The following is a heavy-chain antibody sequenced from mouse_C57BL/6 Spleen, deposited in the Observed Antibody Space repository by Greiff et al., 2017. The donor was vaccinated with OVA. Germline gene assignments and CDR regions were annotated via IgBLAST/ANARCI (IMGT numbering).Heavy chain of an antibody. CDR3: ARRDGSAWFAY. Sequence: EVQGVESGGGLVKPGGSLKLSCAASGFTFSDYGMHWVRQAPEKGLEWVAYISSGSSTISYADTVKGRFTISRDNAKNTLFLQMTSLRSEDTAMYYCARRDGSAWFAYWGQGTLVTVSA. D-gene: IGHD2-3*01. CDR1: GFTFSDYG. CDR2: ISSGSSTI. J-gene: IGHJ3*01. V-gene: IGHV5-17*01.